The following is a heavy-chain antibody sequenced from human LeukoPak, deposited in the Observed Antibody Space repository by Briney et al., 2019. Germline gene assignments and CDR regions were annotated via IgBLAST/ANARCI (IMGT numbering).Heavy chain of an antibody. Sequence: GGSLRLSCTTSGFTFGDYAMNWVRQAPGKGLEWVSSISSSSSYIYYADSVKGRFTISRDNAKNSLYLQMNSLRAEDTAVYYCAPKASFDYWGQGTLVTVSS. CDR3: APKASFDY. V-gene: IGHV3-21*01. CDR2: ISSSSSYI. J-gene: IGHJ4*02. CDR1: GFTFGDYA.